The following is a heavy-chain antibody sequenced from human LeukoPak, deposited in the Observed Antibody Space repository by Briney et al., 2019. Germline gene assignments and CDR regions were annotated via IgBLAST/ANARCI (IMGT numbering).Heavy chain of an antibody. D-gene: IGHD2-15*01. J-gene: IGHJ4*02. V-gene: IGHV1-2*02. Sequence: ASVKVSCKASGYTFTGYYMHWVRQAPGQGLEWMGWIIPNSGGTNYAQKFQGRVTMTRDTSISTAYMELSRLRSDHTAVYYCARGSSGGSPTVYWGQGTLVTVSS. CDR2: IIPNSGGT. CDR1: GYTFTGYY. CDR3: ARGSSGGSPTVY.